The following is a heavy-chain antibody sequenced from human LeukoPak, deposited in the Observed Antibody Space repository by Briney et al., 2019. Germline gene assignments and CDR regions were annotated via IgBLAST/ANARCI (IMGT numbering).Heavy chain of an antibody. CDR2: ISSNGDNT. J-gene: IGHJ4*02. V-gene: IGHV3-64D*06. Sequence: GGSLRLSCSVSGFTFSTYVMHWVRQAPGKGLEYVSAISSNGDNTYYADSEKGRFTISRDNSKNTLYLQMSSLRADDTAVYYCVRGTGYWGQGTLVSVSS. CDR1: GFTFSTYV. CDR3: VRGTGY.